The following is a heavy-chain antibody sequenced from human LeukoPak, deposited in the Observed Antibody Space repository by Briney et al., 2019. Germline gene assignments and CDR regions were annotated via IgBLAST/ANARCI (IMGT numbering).Heavy chain of an antibody. CDR2: IYTSGST. Sequence: SETLSLTCTVSGDSVSSNSHYWNWIRQPAGKGLEWIGRIYTSGSTNYNPSLESRVTISVDTSKNQFSLKLTSVTAADMAVYYCAREGIAAADFDYWGQGTLVTVSS. D-gene: IGHD6-13*01. V-gene: IGHV4-61*02. CDR1: GDSVSSNSHY. CDR3: AREGIAAADFDY. J-gene: IGHJ4*02.